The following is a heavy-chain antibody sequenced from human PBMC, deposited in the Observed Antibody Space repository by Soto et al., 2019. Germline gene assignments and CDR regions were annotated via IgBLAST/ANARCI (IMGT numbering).Heavy chain of an antibody. V-gene: IGHV1-18*01. D-gene: IGHD3-10*01. CDR2: ISVYNGYT. J-gene: IGHJ4*02. Sequence: QVQLVQSGAEVKKPGASVKVSCKASGYTFTSYGISWVRQAPGEGLEWMGWISVYNGYTNYAQKIQGRVTMTTHTYTSTAYKELRSVRFDDTAVYYCARWSSYYGSGSSAYWGQGTLVTLSS. CDR1: GYTFTSYG. CDR3: ARWSSYYGSGSSAY.